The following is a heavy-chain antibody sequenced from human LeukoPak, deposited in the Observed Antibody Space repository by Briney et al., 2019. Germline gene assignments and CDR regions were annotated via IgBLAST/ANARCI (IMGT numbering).Heavy chain of an antibody. Sequence: AGESLKISCKGSGYSFTSYWIGWVRQMPGKGLEWMGIIYPGDSDTRYSPSFQGQVTISADKSISTAYLRWSSLKASDTAMYYCARLSSGWYSWGPVDYWGQGTLVTVSS. CDR2: IYPGDSDT. CDR3: ARLSSGWYSWGPVDY. J-gene: IGHJ4*02. D-gene: IGHD6-19*01. V-gene: IGHV5-51*01. CDR1: GYSFTSYW.